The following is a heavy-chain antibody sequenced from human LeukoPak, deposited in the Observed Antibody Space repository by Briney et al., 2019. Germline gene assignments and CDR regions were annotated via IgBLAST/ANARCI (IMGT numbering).Heavy chain of an antibody. V-gene: IGHV3-64*01. CDR3: ARLQICGDDCLNAVDI. CDR2: ITNNGGNT. J-gene: IGHJ3*02. Sequence: PGGSLRLSCAASGFTFSSYAMHWVRQAPGKGLEYVSAITNNGGNTYYATSVKGRFTISRDNSKNTLYLQMGSLRADDTAVYYCARLQICGDDCLNAVDIWGQGTMVTV. D-gene: IGHD2-21*02. CDR1: GFTFSSYA.